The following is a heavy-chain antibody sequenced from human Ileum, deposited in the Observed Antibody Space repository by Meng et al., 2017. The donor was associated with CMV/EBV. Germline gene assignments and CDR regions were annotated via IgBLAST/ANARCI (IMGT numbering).Heavy chain of an antibody. CDR2: IYYSGST. Sequence: CTVSGGSISSGGYYWSWIRQHPGKGLEWIGYIYYSGSTYYNPSLKSRVTISVDTSKNQFSLKLSSVTAADTAVYYCARESQVLGFDYWGQGTLVTVSS. J-gene: IGHJ4*02. CDR3: ARESQVLGFDY. V-gene: IGHV4-31*03. CDR1: GGSISSGGYY. D-gene: IGHD3-16*01.